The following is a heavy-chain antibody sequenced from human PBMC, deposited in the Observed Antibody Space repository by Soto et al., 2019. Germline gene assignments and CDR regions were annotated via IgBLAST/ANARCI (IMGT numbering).Heavy chain of an antibody. CDR3: ARRSSSWYFDY. V-gene: IGHV3-23*01. J-gene: IGHJ4*02. D-gene: IGHD6-13*01. CDR1: GFTFSSYA. CDR2: ISGSDGST. Sequence: EVPLLESGGGLVRAASGFTFSSYAMNWVRQAPGKGLEWVSVISGSDGSTYYADSVKGRFTISRDNSKNTLNLQMNSLRAEDTAVYYCARRSSSWYFDYWGQGTLVTVSS.